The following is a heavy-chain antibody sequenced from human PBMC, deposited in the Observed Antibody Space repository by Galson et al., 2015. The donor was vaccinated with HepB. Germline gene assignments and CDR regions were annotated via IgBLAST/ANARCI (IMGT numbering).Heavy chain of an antibody. Sequence: SVKVSCKASGYTFTSYDINWVRQATGQGLEWMGWMNPNSGNTGYAQKFQGRVTMTRNTSISTAYMELSSLRSEDTAVYYCARGGQLNTSSWYFWWQVENWFDPWGQGTLVTVSS. CDR2: MNPNSGNT. CDR3: ARGGQLNTSSWYFWWQVENWFDP. V-gene: IGHV1-8*01. J-gene: IGHJ5*02. D-gene: IGHD6-13*01. CDR1: GYTFTSYD.